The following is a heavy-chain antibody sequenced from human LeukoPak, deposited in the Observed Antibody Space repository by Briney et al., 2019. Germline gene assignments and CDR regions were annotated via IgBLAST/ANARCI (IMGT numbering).Heavy chain of an antibody. Sequence: SETLSLTCTVSGGSISSYYWSWIRQPPGKGLEWIGYIYYSGSTNYNPSLKSRVTISVDTSKNQFSLKLSSVTAADTAVYYCARVRGCSGYEIDYWGQGTLVTVSS. V-gene: IGHV4-59*01. CDR1: GGSISSYY. CDR3: ARVRGCSGYEIDY. CDR2: IYYSGST. D-gene: IGHD5-12*01. J-gene: IGHJ4*02.